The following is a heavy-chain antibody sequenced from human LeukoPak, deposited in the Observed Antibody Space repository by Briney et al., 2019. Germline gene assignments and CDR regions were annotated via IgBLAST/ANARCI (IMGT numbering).Heavy chain of an antibody. CDR3: ARVWELSDAFDI. D-gene: IGHD1-26*01. CDR2: IYYSGRS. J-gene: IGHJ3*02. Sequence: SETLSLTCTVSGGSIGSYYWSWIRQPPGTGLEWIGYIYYSGRSNQNPSLKSRVTISLDTSKNQFSLKLSSVTAADAAVYYCARVWELSDAFDIWGQGTMVTVSS. CDR1: GGSIGSYY. V-gene: IGHV4-59*01.